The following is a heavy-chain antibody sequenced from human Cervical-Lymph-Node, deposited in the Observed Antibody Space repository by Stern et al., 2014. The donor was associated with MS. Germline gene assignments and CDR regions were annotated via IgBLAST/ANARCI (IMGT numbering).Heavy chain of an antibody. D-gene: IGHD4-11*01. CDR1: GGSITNRDY. CDR2: VYYSGIT. CDR3: ARGVTAVTNYVPNWCFDL. V-gene: IGHV4-39*02. Sequence: VQLLESGPGLVKPSETLSLTCTVSGGSITNRDYWGWIRQSPGKGLEWIGSVYYSGITYYRPSLKSLATKSLATSRNQFFLTLPSVTATDTAVYFCARGVTAVTNYVPNWCFDLWGRGTLVTVSS. J-gene: IGHJ2*01.